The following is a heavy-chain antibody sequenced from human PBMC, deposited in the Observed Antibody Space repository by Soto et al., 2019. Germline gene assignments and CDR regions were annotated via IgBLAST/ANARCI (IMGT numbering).Heavy chain of an antibody. D-gene: IGHD3-10*01. CDR3: AKPSSQAIWGRGVISDAFDI. J-gene: IGHJ3*02. V-gene: IGHV3-23*01. Sequence: EVQLLESGGGLVQPGGSLRLSCAASGFTFSSYAMSWVRQAPGKGLEWVSAVSGSGVSTYYADSVKGRFTISRDNSKNTRDLQMNSLRAEDTAVYYCAKPSSQAIWGRGVISDAFDIWGQGTMVTVSS. CDR1: GFTFSSYA. CDR2: VSGSGVST.